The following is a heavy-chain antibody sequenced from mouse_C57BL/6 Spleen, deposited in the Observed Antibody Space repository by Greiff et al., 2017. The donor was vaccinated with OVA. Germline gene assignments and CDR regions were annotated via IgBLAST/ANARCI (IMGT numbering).Heavy chain of an antibody. CDR2: IDPSDSYT. V-gene: IGHV1-50*01. J-gene: IGHJ1*03. Sequence: VQLQQPGAELVKPGASVKLSCKASGYTFTSYWMQWVKQRPGQGLEWIGEIDPSDSYTNYNQKFKGKATLTVDTSSSTAYMQLSSLTSEDSAVYYCARKGDYYGSSYVDVWGTGTTVTVSS. D-gene: IGHD1-1*01. CDR1: GYTFTSYW. CDR3: ARKGDYYGSSYVDV.